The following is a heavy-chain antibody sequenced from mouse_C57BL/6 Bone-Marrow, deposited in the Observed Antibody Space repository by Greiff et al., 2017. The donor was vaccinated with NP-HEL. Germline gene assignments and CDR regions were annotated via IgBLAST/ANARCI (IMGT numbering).Heavy chain of an antibody. J-gene: IGHJ3*01. D-gene: IGHD2-4*01. V-gene: IGHV1-54*01. CDR3: ARFNYDYDGFAY. Sequence: QVQLQQSGAELVRPGTSVKVSCKASGYAFTNYLIEWVKQRPGQGLEWIGVINPGSGGTNYNEKFKGKATLTADKSSSTAYMQLSSLTSEDSAVYFCARFNYDYDGFAYWGQGTLVTVAA. CDR2: INPGSGGT. CDR1: GYAFTNYL.